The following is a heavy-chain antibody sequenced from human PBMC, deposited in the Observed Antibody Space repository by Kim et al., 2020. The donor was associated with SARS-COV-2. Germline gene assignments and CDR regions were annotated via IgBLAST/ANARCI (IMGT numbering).Heavy chain of an antibody. J-gene: IGHJ4*02. CDR1: GFTFSNAW. Sequence: GGSLRLSCAASGFTFSNAWMSWVRQAPGKGLEWVGRIKSKTDGGTTDYAAPVKGRFTISRDDSKNTLYLQMNSLKTEDTAVYYCTTERSLTMIVVVNHFDYWGQGTLVTVSS. CDR2: IKSKTDGGTT. D-gene: IGHD3-22*01. V-gene: IGHV3-15*01. CDR3: TTERSLTMIVVVNHFDY.